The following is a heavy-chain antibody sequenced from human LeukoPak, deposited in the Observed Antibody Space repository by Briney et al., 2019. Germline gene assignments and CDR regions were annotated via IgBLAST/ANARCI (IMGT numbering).Heavy chain of an antibody. J-gene: IGHJ4*02. Sequence: GGSLRLSCVASGFTFTSYGMNWVRRAPGKGLEWVSSVSASGDDSNYADSVKGRGSISRDNSRNIVFFQLDSLRVDDSAIYYCVRDRVAVVAELGQSHRPNFFDHWGPGILVTVSS. CDR2: VSASGDDS. CDR1: GFTFTSYG. D-gene: IGHD2-15*01. V-gene: IGHV3-23*01. CDR3: VRDRVAVVAELGQSHRPNFFDH.